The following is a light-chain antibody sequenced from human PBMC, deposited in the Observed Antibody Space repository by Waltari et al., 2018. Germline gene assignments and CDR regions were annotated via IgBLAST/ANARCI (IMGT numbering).Light chain of an antibody. V-gene: IGLV2-23*02. J-gene: IGLJ2*01. CDR3: CSYVGNSGFV. Sequence: QSALTQPASVSGSPGQSITLSCTGTNNDVGNSNLISWYRRYPGKAPKLIIFEVAQRPSGVSNRFYGSKSGNTASLTISGLQTEDEADYYCCSYVGNSGFVFGGGTKVTV. CDR1: NNDVGNSNL. CDR2: EVA.